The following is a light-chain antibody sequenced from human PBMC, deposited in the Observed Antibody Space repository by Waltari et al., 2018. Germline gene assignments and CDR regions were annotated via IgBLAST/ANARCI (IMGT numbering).Light chain of an antibody. CDR2: VAS. CDR3: QQSYSSPRT. V-gene: IGKV1-39*01. CDR1: QSISEY. J-gene: IGKJ2*01. Sequence: IQMTQSPSSLSASVGDRVTITCRASQSISEYVNWYQQRPGKAPKILIYVASILQSGVPLRFSGSGSGTNFTLSISSLQPEDFATYYCQQSYSSPRTFGQGTNLKIK.